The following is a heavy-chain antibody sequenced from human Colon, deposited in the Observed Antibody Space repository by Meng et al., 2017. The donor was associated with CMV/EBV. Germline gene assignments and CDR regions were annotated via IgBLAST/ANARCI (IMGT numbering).Heavy chain of an antibody. D-gene: IGHD4-23*01. CDR1: GGTFSGHV. CDR3: ARGVGGNLPYFDY. Sequence: CTDSGGTFSGHVISWVRQAPGQGLEWMGGITPILQIANYAQKFQGRVTITADTSTSTTYMELSSLRSEDTAIYYCARGVGGNLPYFDYWGQGTLVTVSS. CDR2: ITPILQIA. V-gene: IGHV1-69*10. J-gene: IGHJ4*02.